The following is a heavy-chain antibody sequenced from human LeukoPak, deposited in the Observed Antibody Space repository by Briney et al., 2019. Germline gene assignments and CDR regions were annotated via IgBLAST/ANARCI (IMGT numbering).Heavy chain of an antibody. D-gene: IGHD5-12*01. V-gene: IGHV1-46*01. CDR1: RYTFTSYY. J-gene: IGHJ6*02. CDR2: INPSGGST. Sequence: ASVKVSCKASRYTFTSYYMHWVRQAPGQGLEWMGIINPSGGSTSYAQKFQGRVTMTRDTSTSTVYMELSSLRSEDTAVYYCASPYIVATSGAYYYGMDVWGQGTTVTVSS. CDR3: ASPYIVATSGAYYYGMDV.